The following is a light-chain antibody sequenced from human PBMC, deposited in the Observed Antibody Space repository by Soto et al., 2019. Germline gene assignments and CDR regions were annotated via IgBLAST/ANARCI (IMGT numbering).Light chain of an antibody. Sequence: DIQMTQSPSTLSASVGGRVTITCRASQSISSWLAWYQQKPGKAPNLLIYKASSLESGVPSRFSGSGSGTEFTLTVSSLQPDDFATYYCQQYDSYPLTFGGGTKV. J-gene: IGKJ4*01. CDR3: QQYDSYPLT. CDR1: QSISSW. V-gene: IGKV1-5*03. CDR2: KAS.